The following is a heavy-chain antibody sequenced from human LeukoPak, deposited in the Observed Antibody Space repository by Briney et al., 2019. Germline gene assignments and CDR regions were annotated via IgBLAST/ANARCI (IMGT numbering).Heavy chain of an antibody. CDR2: ISPTGSTT. D-gene: IGHD6-6*01. Sequence: PGGSLRLSCAASGFTFSSYWMNWVRQAPGKGLVWVSRISPTGSTTSYADSVKGRFTVSRDNAKNTPYLQVNNLRAEDTAVYYCARGPNSNWSGLDFWGQGTLLTVSS. CDR1: GFTFSSYW. J-gene: IGHJ4*02. CDR3: ARGPNSNWSGLDF. V-gene: IGHV3-74*01.